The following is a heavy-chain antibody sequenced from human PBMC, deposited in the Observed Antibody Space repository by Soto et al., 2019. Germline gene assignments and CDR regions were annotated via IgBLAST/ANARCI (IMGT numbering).Heavy chain of an antibody. D-gene: IGHD3-10*01. CDR3: ATSSGADYGGMDF. J-gene: IGHJ4*02. V-gene: IGHV1-58*01. Sequence: QMQLVQSGPEVKKPGTSVKVSCKTSGFTFTTSSVQWVRQTRGRRLEWIGWLVVGSGGTKYAQIFQERVTITSDVATGTTYMELSSLRSEDTAVYYCATSSGADYGGMDFWGLGTLFTVSS. CDR2: LVVGSGGT. CDR1: GFTFTTSS.